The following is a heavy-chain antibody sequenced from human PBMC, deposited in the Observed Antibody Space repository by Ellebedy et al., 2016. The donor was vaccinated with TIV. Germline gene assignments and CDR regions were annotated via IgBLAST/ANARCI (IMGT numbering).Heavy chain of an antibody. D-gene: IGHD2-2*01. CDR3: ARGSSNWLPRD. J-gene: IGHJ4*02. CDR1: AGTFSSHA. CDR2: IIPLYGAA. V-gene: IGHV1-69*13. Sequence: ASVKVSCXSSAGTFSSHAFTWVRLAPGQGLEWVGGIIPLYGAAHYAQNFNGRVTITADESTSTLYMELSSLTSDDTAVYYCARGSSNWLPRDWGQGTLVTVSS.